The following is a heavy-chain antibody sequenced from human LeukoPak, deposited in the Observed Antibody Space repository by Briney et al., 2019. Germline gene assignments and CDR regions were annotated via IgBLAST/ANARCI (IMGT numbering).Heavy chain of an antibody. CDR3: AKGDTTWELPHDY. J-gene: IGHJ4*02. D-gene: IGHD1-26*01. Sequence: GGSLRLSCVASGFTFSSYPMHWVRQAPGKGLEWVAAISSDGTNKYYSDSVKGRFTISRDNSKNTLYLQMNSLRAEDTTVYYCAKGDTTWELPHDYWGQGTLVTVSS. CDR2: ISSDGTNK. CDR1: GFTFSSYP. V-gene: IGHV3-30*04.